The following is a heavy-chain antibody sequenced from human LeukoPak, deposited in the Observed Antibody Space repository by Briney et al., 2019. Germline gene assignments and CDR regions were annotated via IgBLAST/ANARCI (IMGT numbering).Heavy chain of an antibody. J-gene: IGHJ4*02. CDR1: GYTFTSYG. CDR2: ISAYNGNT. Sequence: PLASVTVSCKASGYTFTSYGISWVRQAPGQGLEWMGWISAYNGNTNYAQKLQGRVTMTTDTSTSTAYMELRSLRSDDTAVYYCARDPNSALTIFGGTLFDYWGQGTLVTVSS. D-gene: IGHD3-3*01. CDR3: ARDPNSALTIFGGTLFDY. V-gene: IGHV1-18*01.